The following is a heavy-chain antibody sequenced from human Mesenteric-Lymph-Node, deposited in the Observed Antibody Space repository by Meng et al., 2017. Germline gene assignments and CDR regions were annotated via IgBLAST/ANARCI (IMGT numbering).Heavy chain of an antibody. CDR2: TYYRSKWNV. V-gene: IGHV6-1*01. J-gene: IGHJ4*02. CDR1: GASLSSNCAA. D-gene: IGHD2-2*01. Sequence: QRHLQQSVPGLVKPSHALSLTVAISGASLSSNCAAWHWIRQSPSRGLEWLGRTYYRSKWNVDYAVSVKSRITINPATSQNQFSLQLNSVTPEDTAVYYCARAYHSFYFDSWGQGTLVTVSS. CDR3: ARAYHSFYFDS.